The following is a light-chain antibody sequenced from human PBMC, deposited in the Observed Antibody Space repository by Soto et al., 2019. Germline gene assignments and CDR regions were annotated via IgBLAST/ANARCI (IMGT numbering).Light chain of an antibody. Sequence: EIGMRKSPATRSVSPGEGATLSGRASQRISKNLAGYKQNPGQAPRPLIYGASTRATGGPARFSGSGSGTEFTLTISSLQSEDFAVYYCQQYNDWPPLTFGGGTTVEIK. CDR1: QRISKN. CDR2: GAS. V-gene: IGKV3-15*01. CDR3: QQYNDWPPLT. J-gene: IGKJ4*01.